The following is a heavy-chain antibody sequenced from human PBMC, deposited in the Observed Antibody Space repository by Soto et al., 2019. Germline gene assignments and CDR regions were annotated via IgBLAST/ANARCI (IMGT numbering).Heavy chain of an antibody. J-gene: IGHJ5*02. CDR3: ASLRELTRTTLVRCFDP. CDR2: IYTSGST. V-gene: IGHV4-4*07. CDR1: GGSISSYY. D-gene: IGHD1-26*01. Sequence: PSETLSLTCTVSGGSISSYYWSWIRQPAGKGLEWIGRIYTSGSTNYNPSLKSRVTMSVDTSKNQCSLKLSSVTAAETAVYYCASLRELTRTTLVRCFDPWGQGTLVTVSS.